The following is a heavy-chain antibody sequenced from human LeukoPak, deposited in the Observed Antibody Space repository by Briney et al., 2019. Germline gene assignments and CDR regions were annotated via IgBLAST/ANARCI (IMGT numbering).Heavy chain of an antibody. Sequence: GSLRLSCEASGFTVSSNDMSWVRQAPGKGLEWVSLIYSGGSTDYADSVKGRFTISRDNSKNTLYLQMNSLRAEDTAVYYCARGPRGFDPWGQGTLVTVSS. CDR3: ARGPRGFDP. J-gene: IGHJ5*02. CDR1: GFTVSSND. V-gene: IGHV3-53*01. CDR2: IYSGGST.